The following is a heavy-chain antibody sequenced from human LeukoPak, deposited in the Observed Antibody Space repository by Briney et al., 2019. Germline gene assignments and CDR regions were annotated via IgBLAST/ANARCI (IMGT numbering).Heavy chain of an antibody. CDR3: ASLRVPGYFDY. D-gene: IGHD3-16*01. CDR1: GGSFSGYY. J-gene: IGHJ4*03. V-gene: IGHV4-34*01. Sequence: PSETLSLTCAVFGGSFSGYYWNWIRQPPGKGLEWIGQINPSRNTNYNPSLKSRVTISIDTSKKQFSLRLNAVTAADTAVFYCASLRVPGYFDYWGQGTLVTVSS. CDR2: INPSRNT.